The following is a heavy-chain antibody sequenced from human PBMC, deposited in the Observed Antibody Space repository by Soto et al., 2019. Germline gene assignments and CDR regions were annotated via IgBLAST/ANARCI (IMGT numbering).Heavy chain of an antibody. D-gene: IGHD6-13*01. CDR1: GGSISSYY. CDR2: IYYSGST. J-gene: IGHJ6*03. CDR3: ARHIAAAGTFYYYYYMDV. V-gene: IGHV4-59*01. Sequence: TSETLSLTCTVSGGSISSYYWSWIRQPPGKGLEWIGYIYYSGSTNYNPSLKSRVTISVDTSKNQFSLKLSSVTAADTAVYYCARHIAAAGTFYYYYYMDVWGKGTKVTVSS.